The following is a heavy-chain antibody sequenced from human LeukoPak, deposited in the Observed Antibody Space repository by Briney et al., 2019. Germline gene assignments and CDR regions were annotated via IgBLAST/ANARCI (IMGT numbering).Heavy chain of an antibody. V-gene: IGHV3-20*04. CDR1: GFTFDDYG. D-gene: IGHD2-2*01. Sequence: PGGSLRLSCAASGFTFDDYGMSWVRQAPGRGLEWVSGINWNGGSTGYADSVKGRFTISRDNAKNSLYLQMNSLRAEDTAFYYCAREGYCSTTSCAYAMDVWGQGTTVTVSS. J-gene: IGHJ6*02. CDR2: INWNGGST. CDR3: AREGYCSTTSCAYAMDV.